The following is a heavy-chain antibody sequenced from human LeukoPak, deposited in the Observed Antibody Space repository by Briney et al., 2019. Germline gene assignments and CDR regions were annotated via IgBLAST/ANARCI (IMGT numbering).Heavy chain of an antibody. D-gene: IGHD4-17*01. Sequence: GGSLRLSCAASGFTFSSYSMNWVRQAPGKGLEWVSSISSSSSYIYYADSVKGRFTISRDNAKNSLYLQMNSLRAEDTAVYYCARDRWATVTTNQDDCWGQGTLVTVSS. V-gene: IGHV3-21*01. CDR1: GFTFSSYS. CDR2: ISSSSSYI. J-gene: IGHJ4*02. CDR3: ARDRWATVTTNQDDC.